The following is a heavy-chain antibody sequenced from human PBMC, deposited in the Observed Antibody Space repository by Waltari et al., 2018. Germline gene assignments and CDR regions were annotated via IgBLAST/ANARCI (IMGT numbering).Heavy chain of an antibody. V-gene: IGHV4-34*01. D-gene: IGHD3-3*01. Sequence: QVQLQQWGAGLLKPSETLSLTCAVYGGSFSGYYCSWICQPPGEGLEWIREIKHSGSTTSNPSLKSLVTISVDTSKNQFSLKLSSVTAADTAVYYCARARRIWSGYYFDYWGQGTLVTVS. CDR2: IKHSGST. J-gene: IGHJ4*02. CDR1: GGSFSGYY. CDR3: ARARRIWSGYYFDY.